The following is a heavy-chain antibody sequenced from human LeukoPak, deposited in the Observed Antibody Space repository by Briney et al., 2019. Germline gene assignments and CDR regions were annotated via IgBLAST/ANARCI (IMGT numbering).Heavy chain of an antibody. CDR2: LYIGGHT. Sequence: PGGSLRLSCAASGLTVSSSYLSWVRQAPGKGLEWVSVLYIGGHTYYAASVKGRFTISRDNSKNTLYLQMNSLRAEATAVYYCANTPAGIAVAGPHFDHWGQGTLVTVSS. CDR1: GLTVSSSY. V-gene: IGHV3-53*01. CDR3: ANTPAGIAVAGPHFDH. D-gene: IGHD6-19*01. J-gene: IGHJ4*02.